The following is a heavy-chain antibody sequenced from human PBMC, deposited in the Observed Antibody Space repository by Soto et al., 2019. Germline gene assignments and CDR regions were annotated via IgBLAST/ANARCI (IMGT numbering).Heavy chain of an antibody. J-gene: IGHJ6*03. V-gene: IGHV3-53*04. CDR1: GFTVNSNY. Sequence: GGSLRLSYAASGFTVNSNYMSWVRQAPGKGLEWVSVLYSDGTTYYADSVKGRFTISRHNSKDTLYLQMNSLKTEDTAVYYCTRPAWGLWFGYMDVWGKGTTVTVSS. CDR2: LYSDGTT. D-gene: IGHD3-10*01. CDR3: TRPAWGLWFGYMDV.